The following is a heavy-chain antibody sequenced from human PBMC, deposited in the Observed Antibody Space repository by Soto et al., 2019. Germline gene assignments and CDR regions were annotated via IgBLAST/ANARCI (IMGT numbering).Heavy chain of an antibody. Sequence: GESLKISCRTSGYKFTSSWIAWVRQMPGKGLEWMGIIFPSDSDTRYSPSFQGQVTISADRSTSTVFLQWAGLKASDTAVYFCARKDKSGYFNWFDPWGQGTLVTVSS. CDR1: GYKFTSSW. J-gene: IGHJ5*02. V-gene: IGHV5-51*01. D-gene: IGHD3-22*01. CDR3: ARKDKSGYFNWFDP. CDR2: IFPSDSDT.